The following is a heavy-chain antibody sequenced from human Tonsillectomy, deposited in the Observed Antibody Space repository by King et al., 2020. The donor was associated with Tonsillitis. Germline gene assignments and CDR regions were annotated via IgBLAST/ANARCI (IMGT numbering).Heavy chain of an antibody. J-gene: IGHJ4*02. D-gene: IGHD5-12*01. V-gene: IGHV3-30-3*01. CDR3: ASEIVATIYHYFDY. CDR1: GFTFSSYA. Sequence: VHLVESGGGVVQPGRSLRLSCAASGFTFSSYAMHWVRQAPGKGLEWVAVISYDGSNKYYADSVKGRFTISRDNSKNTLYLQMNSLRAEDTAVYYCASEIVATIYHYFDYWGQGTLVTVSS. CDR2: ISYDGSNK.